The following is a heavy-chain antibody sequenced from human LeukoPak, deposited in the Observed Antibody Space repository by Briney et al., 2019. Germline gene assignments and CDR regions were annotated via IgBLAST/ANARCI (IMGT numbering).Heavy chain of an antibody. V-gene: IGHV3-15*01. Sequence: PGGSLRLSCAASGFAFTDAWMSWVRQTPGRGLEYIGRIKGKSDGGTVAYAAPVKGRFTISRDDSQNTLFLQMSSLKTEDTAVYYCTKDLACWGQGTLVTVSS. CDR3: TKDLAC. CDR2: IKGKSDGGTV. J-gene: IGHJ4*02. CDR1: GFAFTDAW.